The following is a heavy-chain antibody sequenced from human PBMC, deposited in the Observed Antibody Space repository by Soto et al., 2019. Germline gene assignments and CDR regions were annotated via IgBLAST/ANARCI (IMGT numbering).Heavy chain of an antibody. Sequence: QVRLVQSGAVVKKPGASVKVSCKASGYTFTNYYIHWVRQAPGQGLEWMGIINPTSGSTNYAQKFQGRVTLTYDTSTTTVYMELSGLRSEDTAVLYCARDFAAGDHWGQGTLVTVSS. D-gene: IGHD6-13*01. J-gene: IGHJ4*02. V-gene: IGHV1-46*01. CDR1: GYTFTNYY. CDR2: INPTSGST. CDR3: ARDFAAGDH.